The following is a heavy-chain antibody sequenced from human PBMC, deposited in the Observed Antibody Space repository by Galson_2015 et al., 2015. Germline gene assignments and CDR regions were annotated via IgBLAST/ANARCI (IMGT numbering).Heavy chain of an antibody. CDR3: ARASSGWYKERAYYYYYYMDV. CDR2: ITAGKGNT. D-gene: IGHD6-19*01. V-gene: IGHV1-3*01. J-gene: IGHJ6*03. Sequence: SVKVSCKASGYTFTSYAMHWVRQAPGKRLEWMGWITAGKGNTKYSQKFQGRVTITRDTSASTAYMELSSLRSEDTAVYYCARASSGWYKERAYYYYYYMDVWGKGTTVPVSS. CDR1: GYTFTSYA.